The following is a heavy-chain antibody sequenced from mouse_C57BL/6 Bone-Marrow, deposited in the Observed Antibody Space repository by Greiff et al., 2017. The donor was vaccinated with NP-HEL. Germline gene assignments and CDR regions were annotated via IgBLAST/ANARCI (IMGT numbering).Heavy chain of an antibody. CDR3: AGGQTRDAMDY. V-gene: IGHV1-59*01. J-gene: IGHJ4*01. D-gene: IGHD3-3*01. Sequence: QVQLQQPGAELVRPGPSVKLSCKASGYTFTSHWMHWVKQRPGQGLEWIGVIDPSDSYTNYNQKFKGKATLTVDTSSSTAYMQLSSLTSEDSAVYYCAGGQTRDAMDYWGQGTSVTVSS. CDR2: IDPSDSYT. CDR1: GYTFTSHW.